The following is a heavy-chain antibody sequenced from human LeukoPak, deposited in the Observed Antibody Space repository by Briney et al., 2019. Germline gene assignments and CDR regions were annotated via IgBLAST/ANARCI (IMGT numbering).Heavy chain of an antibody. J-gene: IGHJ4*02. CDR2: IRSNGDNT. V-gene: IGHV3-64D*06. CDR1: GFTFSTYV. CDR3: VRGTGY. Sequence: GGSLRLSCSVSGFTFSTYVMHWVRQAPGKGLEYVSAIRSNGDNTCYADSVKGRFTISRDNSKNTLYLQMSSLRADDTAVYYCVRGTGYWGQGTLVTVSS.